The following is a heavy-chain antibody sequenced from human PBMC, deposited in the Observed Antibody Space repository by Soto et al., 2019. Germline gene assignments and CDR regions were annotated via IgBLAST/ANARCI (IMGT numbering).Heavy chain of an antibody. V-gene: IGHV4-59*01. J-gene: IGHJ5*02. CDR1: GGSISSYY. Sequence: ETLSLTCTASGGSISSYYWSWIRQPPGKGLEWIGYIYYSGSTNYNPSLKSRVTISVDTSKNQFSLKLSSVTAADTAVYYCARTYPTGWFDPWGQGTLVTVSS. CDR2: IYYSGST. CDR3: ARTYPTGWFDP. D-gene: IGHD4-17*01.